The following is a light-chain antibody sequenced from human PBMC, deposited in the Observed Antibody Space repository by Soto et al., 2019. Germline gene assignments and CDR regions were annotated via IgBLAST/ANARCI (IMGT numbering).Light chain of an antibody. CDR2: DVS. CDR1: SSDVGGYNY. Sequence: QSALTHPASVSGSLGQSITISCTGTSSDVGGYNYVSWYQQHPGKAPKLMIYDVSNRPSGVSNRFSGSKSGNTASLTISGLKAEDEADYYCSSYTSSSTPSFGGGTQLTVL. J-gene: IGLJ3*02. CDR3: SSYTSSSTPS. V-gene: IGLV2-14*01.